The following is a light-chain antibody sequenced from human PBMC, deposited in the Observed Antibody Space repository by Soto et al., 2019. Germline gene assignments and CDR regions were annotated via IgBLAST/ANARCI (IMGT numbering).Light chain of an antibody. CDR1: QSISSW. V-gene: IGKV1-5*01. CDR2: DAS. Sequence: DIQMTQSPSTLSASVGDEVTITCRASQSISSWVAWYQQKPGKAPKYLIYDASTLDSGAPSRFSGSGSGTEFPLSISSLRPDDFATSYCQKYNISPWTFGQGTKVDIK. CDR3: QKYNISPWT. J-gene: IGKJ1*01.